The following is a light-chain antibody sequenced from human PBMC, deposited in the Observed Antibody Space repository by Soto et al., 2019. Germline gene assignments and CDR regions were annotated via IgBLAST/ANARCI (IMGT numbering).Light chain of an antibody. CDR2: AAS. Sequence: DIQMXQSPSSLSASVGDRVTITCRASQSISSYLNWYQQKPGKAPKLLIYAASSLQSGVPSRFSGSGSGTDFTLTISSLQPEDFATYYCQQSYSTPITFGQGTRLEI. CDR3: QQSYSTPIT. CDR1: QSISSY. V-gene: IGKV1-39*01. J-gene: IGKJ5*01.